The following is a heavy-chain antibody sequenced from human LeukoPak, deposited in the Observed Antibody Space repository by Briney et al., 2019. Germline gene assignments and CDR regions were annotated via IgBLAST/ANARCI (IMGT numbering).Heavy chain of an antibody. J-gene: IGHJ3*02. CDR1: GITFSSYE. Sequence: PGGSLRLSCAASGITFSSYEMNWVRQAPGKGLEWVSYISSSGSKYHADSVKGRFTISRDNAKNSLYLQLNSLRAEDTAVYYCARQTPRQQLVNDAFDIWGQGTMVTVSS. CDR3: ARQTPRQQLVNDAFDI. V-gene: IGHV3-48*03. D-gene: IGHD6-13*01. CDR2: ISSSGSK.